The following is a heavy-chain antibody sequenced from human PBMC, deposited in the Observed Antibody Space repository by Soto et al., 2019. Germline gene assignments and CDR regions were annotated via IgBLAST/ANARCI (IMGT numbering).Heavy chain of an antibody. J-gene: IGHJ4*02. CDR2: IYSGGST. D-gene: IGHD2-15*01. Sequence: EVQLVETGGGLIQPGGSLRLSCAASGFTVSSNYMSWVRQATGKGLEWVSGIYSGGSTYYADSVKGRFTIFRDNSKNSLYLQMNSLRDEETAVYDCARRVPYCSGGRCYDEYWVPGALVTVS. CDR1: GFTVSSNY. CDR3: ARRVPYCSGGRCYDEY. V-gene: IGHV3-53*02.